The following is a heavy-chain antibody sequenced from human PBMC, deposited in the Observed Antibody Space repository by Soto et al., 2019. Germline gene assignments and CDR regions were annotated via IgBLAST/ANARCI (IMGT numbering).Heavy chain of an antibody. CDR2: ISGCGGST. D-gene: IGHD6-19*01. CDR3: AKRIEQWLVRYFDY. J-gene: IGHJ4*02. Sequence: GGSLRLSCAASGFTFSSYAMSWVRQAPGKGLEWVSAISGCGGSTYYADSVKGRFTISRDNSKNTLYLQMNSLRAEDTAVYYCAKRIEQWLVRYFDYWGQGTLVTVSS. CDR1: GFTFSSYA. V-gene: IGHV3-23*01.